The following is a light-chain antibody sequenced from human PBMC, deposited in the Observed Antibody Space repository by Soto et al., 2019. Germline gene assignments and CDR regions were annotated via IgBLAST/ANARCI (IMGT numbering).Light chain of an antibody. CDR1: SSDVGTYNL. J-gene: IGLJ3*02. CDR2: EVR. V-gene: IGLV2-23*02. Sequence: QPALTQPASVSGSPGQSITISCTGTSSDVGTYNLVSWYQQHPGKAPKLLIYEVRKRPSSISSRFSGSKSDNTASLTISGLQAEDEADYYCCSYAGSNSVVFGGGTKLTVL. CDR3: CSYAGSNSVV.